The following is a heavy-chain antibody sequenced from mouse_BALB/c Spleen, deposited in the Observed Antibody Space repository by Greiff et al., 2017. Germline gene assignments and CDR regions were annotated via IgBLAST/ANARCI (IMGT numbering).Heavy chain of an antibody. V-gene: IGHV1-5*01. Sequence: LEWIGAIYPGNSDTSYNQKFKGKAKLTAVTSTSTAYMELSSLTNEDSAVYYCTRDPRYFDVWGAGTTVTVSS. J-gene: IGHJ1*01. CDR3: TRDPRYFDV. CDR2: IYPGNSDT.